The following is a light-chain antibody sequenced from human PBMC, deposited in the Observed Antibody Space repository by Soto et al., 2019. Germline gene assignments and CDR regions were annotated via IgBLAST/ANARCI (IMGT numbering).Light chain of an antibody. Sequence: AIRMTQSPSSLSASTGDRVTITCRASQGISSYLAWYQQKPGKAPKLLIYAASTLQSGVPSRFSGSGSGTDFTLTISCLQSEDFATYYCQQANSFPFTFGQGTRLE. CDR1: QGISSY. CDR3: QQANSFPFT. CDR2: AAS. V-gene: IGKV1-8*01. J-gene: IGKJ5*01.